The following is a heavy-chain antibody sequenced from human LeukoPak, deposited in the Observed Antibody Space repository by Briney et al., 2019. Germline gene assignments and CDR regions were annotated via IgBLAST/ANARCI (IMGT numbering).Heavy chain of an antibody. CDR2: ISGSGGST. CDR1: GFPFSSYA. V-gene: IGHV3-23*01. Sequence: GGSLRLSCAASGFPFSSYAMSWVRRAPGKGLEWVSVISGSGGSTSYADSVKGRFTISRDDSMNTLYLQMNSLRAEDTAVYYCAKDSSSLYNFDYWGQGTLVTVSS. J-gene: IGHJ4*02. D-gene: IGHD6-13*01. CDR3: AKDSSSLYNFDY.